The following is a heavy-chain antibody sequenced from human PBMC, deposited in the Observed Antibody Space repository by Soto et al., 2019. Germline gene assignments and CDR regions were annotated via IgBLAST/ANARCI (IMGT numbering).Heavy chain of an antibody. CDR1: GFTFSSYG. CDR3: ATAYYDILTGYYHGYFDY. J-gene: IGHJ4*02. V-gene: IGHV3-33*01. D-gene: IGHD3-9*01. CDR2: IWYDGSNK. Sequence: QVQVVESGGGVVQPGRSLRLSCAASGFTFSSYGMHWVRQAPGKGLEWVAVIWYDGSNKYYVDSVKGRFNISRDNSKNTLYLQMNSLRAEDTAVYYCATAYYDILTGYYHGYFDYWGQGTLVTGSS.